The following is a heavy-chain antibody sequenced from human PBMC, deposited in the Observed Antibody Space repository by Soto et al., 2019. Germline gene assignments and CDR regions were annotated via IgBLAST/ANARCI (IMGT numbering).Heavy chain of an antibody. D-gene: IGHD3-3*01. CDR2: IYYSGST. CDR1: GGSVSSGSYY. J-gene: IGHJ6*02. Sequence: SETLSLTCTVSGGSVSSGSYYWSWIRQPPGKGLEWIGYIYYSGSTNYNPSLKSRVTISVDTSKNQFSLKLSSVTAADTAVYYCARDTYYDFWSGTRGMDVWGQGTTVT. V-gene: IGHV4-61*01. CDR3: ARDTYYDFWSGTRGMDV.